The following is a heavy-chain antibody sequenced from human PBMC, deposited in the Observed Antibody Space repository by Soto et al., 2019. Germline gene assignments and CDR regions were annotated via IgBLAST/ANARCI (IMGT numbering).Heavy chain of an antibody. CDR2: FNGNGGGT. Sequence: QTGGSLRLSCATSGFSFSTYAMTWVRQAPGKGLEWVSTFNGNGGGTYYADSVKGRFTISRDNSKNTLYLQMDSLRAEDTATYYCAKDNSLHWFDPWGQGTLVTVSS. D-gene: IGHD2-15*01. V-gene: IGHV3-23*01. CDR3: AKDNSLHWFDP. J-gene: IGHJ5*02. CDR1: GFSFSTYA.